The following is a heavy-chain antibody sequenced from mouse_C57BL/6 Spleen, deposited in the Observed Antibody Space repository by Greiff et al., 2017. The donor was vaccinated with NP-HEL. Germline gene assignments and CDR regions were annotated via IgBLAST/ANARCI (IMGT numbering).Heavy chain of an antibody. Sequence: VQLQQSGAELVRPGASVTLSCKASGYTFSDYEMHWVKQTPVHGLEWIGAIDPETGGTAYNQKCKGKAILTADKSSSTAYMELRSLTSEDSAVFYCARRGGEQGTGVAYRGEEALGSVSA. V-gene: IGHV1-15*01. J-gene: IGHJ3*01. D-gene: IGHD3-3*01. CDR3: ARRGGEQGTGVAY. CDR1: GYTFSDYE. CDR2: IDPETGGT.